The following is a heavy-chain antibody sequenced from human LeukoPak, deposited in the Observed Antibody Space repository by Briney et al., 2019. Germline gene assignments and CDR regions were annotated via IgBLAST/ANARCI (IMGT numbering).Heavy chain of an antibody. V-gene: IGHV1-2*02. CDR2: INPNSGGT. CDR3: ARDLGSPPGFLEWLTNYYFDY. J-gene: IGHJ4*02. D-gene: IGHD3-3*01. CDR1: GYTFTGYY. Sequence: GASVKVSCKASGYTFTGYYMHWVRQAPGQGLEWMGWINPNSGGTNYAQKFQGRVTMTRDTSISTAYMELSRLRSDDTAVYYCARDLGSPPGFLEWLTNYYFDYWGQGTLVTVSS.